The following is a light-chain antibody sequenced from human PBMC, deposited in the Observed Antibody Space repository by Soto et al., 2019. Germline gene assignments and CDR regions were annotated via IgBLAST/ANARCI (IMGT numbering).Light chain of an antibody. CDR2: GAS. CDR1: QSVNSNY. J-gene: IGKJ1*01. V-gene: IGKV3-20*01. CDR3: PQYDSTPPT. Sequence: EIVLTQSPGTLSLSPGDRATLSCRASQSVNSNYLAWYQRKPGQAPRLLIYGASNRATDIPYRFSASGSGTHFTLTITRLEAEDFAVYYCPQYDSTPPTFGQGTKVEVK.